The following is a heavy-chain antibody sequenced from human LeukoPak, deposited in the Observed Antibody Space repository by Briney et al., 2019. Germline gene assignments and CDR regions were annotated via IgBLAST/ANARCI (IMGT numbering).Heavy chain of an antibody. D-gene: IGHD3-22*01. Sequence: GGSLRLSCAASGFTFSSYAMSWVRQAPGKGLEWVSAISGSGGSTYYADSVKGRFTISRDNSKNTLYLQMNSLRAEDTAVYYCAKDYDSSGYYGGAFDIWGQGTMVTFSS. CDR3: AKDYDSSGYYGGAFDI. J-gene: IGHJ3*02. V-gene: IGHV3-23*01. CDR2: ISGSGGST. CDR1: GFTFSSYA.